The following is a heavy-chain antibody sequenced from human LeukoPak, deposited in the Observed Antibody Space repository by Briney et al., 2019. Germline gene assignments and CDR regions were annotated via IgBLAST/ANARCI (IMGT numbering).Heavy chain of an antibody. D-gene: IGHD3-10*01. CDR2: INGDGSTT. J-gene: IGHJ4*02. CDR3: ARDYAGSPDY. V-gene: IGHV3-74*03. CDR1: GCTFSTYW. Sequence: GGSLRLSCTASGCTFSTYWINWVRQSPGKGLVWVALINGDGSTTTHADSVKGRFTISRDNAKNTAYLQMNSLRDEDTAGYFCARDYAGSPDYWGQPTLATVSA.